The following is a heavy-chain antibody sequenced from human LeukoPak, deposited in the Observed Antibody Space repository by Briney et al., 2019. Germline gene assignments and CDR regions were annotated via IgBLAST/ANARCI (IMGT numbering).Heavy chain of an antibody. J-gene: IGHJ5*02. CDR2: MYYSGGT. D-gene: IGHD3-22*01. Sequence: PSETLSLTCTASGGSISSGDFYWSWIRQPPGTGLEWIAYMYYSGGTYYNPSLKSRVTMSADTSNNHLSLKLSSVTAADTAVYYCARPYYYDSRIDPWGQGILVTVSS. CDR3: ARPYYYDSRIDP. V-gene: IGHV4-30-4*01. CDR1: GGSISSGDFY.